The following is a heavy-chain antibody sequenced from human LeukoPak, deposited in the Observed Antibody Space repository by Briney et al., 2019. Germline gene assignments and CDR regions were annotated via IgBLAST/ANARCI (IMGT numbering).Heavy chain of an antibody. CDR1: GGSISSSSYY. CDR2: IYYSGST. Sequence: SETLSLTCTVSGGSISSSSYYWGWIRQPPGKGLEWIGSIYYSGSTYYNPSLKSRVTISVDTSKNQFSLKLSSVTAADTAVYYCARAIFGVVIPGDYYYYMDVWGKGTTVTVSS. D-gene: IGHD3-3*01. V-gene: IGHV4-39*07. CDR3: ARAIFGVVIPGDYYYYMDV. J-gene: IGHJ6*03.